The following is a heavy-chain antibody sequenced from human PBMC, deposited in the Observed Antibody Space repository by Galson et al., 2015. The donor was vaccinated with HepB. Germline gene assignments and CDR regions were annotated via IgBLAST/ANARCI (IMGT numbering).Heavy chain of an antibody. V-gene: IGHV5-10-1*01. J-gene: IGHJ3*02. D-gene: IGHD2-21*01. Sequence: QSGAEVKKPGESLRISCKGSGYSFTSYWISWVRQMPGKGLEWMGRIDPSDSYTNYSPSFQGHVTISADKSISTAYLQWSSLKASDTAMYYCARRYCGGDCRDAFDIWGQGTMVTVSS. CDR1: GYSFTSYW. CDR3: ARRYCGGDCRDAFDI. CDR2: IDPSDSYT.